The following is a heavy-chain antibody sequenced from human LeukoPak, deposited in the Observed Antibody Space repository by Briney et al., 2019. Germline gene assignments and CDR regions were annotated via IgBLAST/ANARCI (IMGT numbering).Heavy chain of an antibody. V-gene: IGHV3-33*06. J-gene: IGHJ4*02. CDR1: GFTFSSYG. D-gene: IGHD4-11*01. CDR2: IWYDGSNK. CDR3: AKISDYSNFLDY. Sequence: GRSLRLSCAASGFTFSSYGMQWVRQAPGKGLEWVAVIWYDGSNKYYADSVKGRFSISRDNSKNTLYLQMNSLRAEDTAVYYCAKISDYSNFLDYWGQGTLVTVSS.